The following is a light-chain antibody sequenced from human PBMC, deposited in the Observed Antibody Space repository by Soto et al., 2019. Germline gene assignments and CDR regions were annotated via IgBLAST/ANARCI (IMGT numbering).Light chain of an antibody. CDR3: CSQAGSYTVL. CDR1: SGDVGNYNY. J-gene: IGLJ2*01. V-gene: IGLV2-11*01. Sequence: QSALTQPRTVSGSPGQSVTISCTGTSGDVGNYNYVSWYQQHPGKAPKLMIYDVSNRPSGVSNRFSGSKSGNTASLTISGLQTDDEADYYCCSQAGSYTVLFGGGTKLTVL. CDR2: DVS.